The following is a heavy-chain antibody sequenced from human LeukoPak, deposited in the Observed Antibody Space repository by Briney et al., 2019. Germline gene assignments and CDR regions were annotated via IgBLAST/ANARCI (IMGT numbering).Heavy chain of an antibody. J-gene: IGHJ4*02. CDR2: IYYSGST. CDR3: ARDVTPRIGYSYGYYFDY. Sequence: SETLSLTCTVSGGSISSYYWSWIRQPPGKGLEWIGYIYYSGSTNYNPSLKSRVTISVDTSKNQFSLKLSSVTAADTAVYYCARDVTPRIGYSYGYYFDYWGQGTLSPSPQ. V-gene: IGHV4-59*01. D-gene: IGHD5-18*01. CDR1: GGSISSYY.